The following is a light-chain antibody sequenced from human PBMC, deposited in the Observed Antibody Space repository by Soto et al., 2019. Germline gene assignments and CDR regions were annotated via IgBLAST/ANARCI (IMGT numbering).Light chain of an antibody. CDR3: SSYTSSSTLYV. V-gene: IGLV2-14*01. CDR2: DVS. Sequence: QSVLAQPASVSGSPGQSITISCTGTSSDVTNYIYVSWYQQHPGKAPQLIIYDVSSRPSGISNRFSGSKSCNTASLTISGLQAEDEADYYCSSYTSSSTLYVFGTGTKVTVL. CDR1: SSDVTNYIY. J-gene: IGLJ1*01.